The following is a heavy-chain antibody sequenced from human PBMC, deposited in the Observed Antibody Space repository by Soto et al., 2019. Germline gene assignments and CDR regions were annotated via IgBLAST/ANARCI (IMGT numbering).Heavy chain of an antibody. CDR2: IYYSGST. CDR1: GGSISSSSYY. Sequence: QLQLQESGPGLVKPSETLSLTCTVSGGSISSSSYYWGWIRQPPGKGLEWIGSIYYSGSTYYNPSLKSRVTISVDTSKNQFSLKLSSVTAADTAVYYCARLRSSSWKPGLYFDYWGQGTLVTVSS. J-gene: IGHJ4*02. D-gene: IGHD6-13*01. CDR3: ARLRSSSWKPGLYFDY. V-gene: IGHV4-39*01.